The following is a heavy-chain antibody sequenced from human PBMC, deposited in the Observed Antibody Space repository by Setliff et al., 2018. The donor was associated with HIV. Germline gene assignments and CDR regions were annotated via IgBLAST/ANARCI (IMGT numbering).Heavy chain of an antibody. CDR3: AKTSGWTTIDY. D-gene: IGHD6-19*01. CDR1: GFTFSNFA. Sequence: GGSLRLSCVASGFTFSNFAMHWVRQAPGKGLEWVSVISYDGSRISYADSVKGRFTISRDDSKNTVYLQMNSLRAEDTAVYYCAKTSGWTTIDYWGQGTLVTVSS. J-gene: IGHJ4*02. CDR2: ISYDGSRI. V-gene: IGHV3-30*01.